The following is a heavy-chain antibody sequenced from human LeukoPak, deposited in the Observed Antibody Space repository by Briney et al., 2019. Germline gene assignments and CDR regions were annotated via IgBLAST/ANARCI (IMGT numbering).Heavy chain of an antibody. D-gene: IGHD6-13*01. CDR3: ARGLGSSRPHP. CDR1: GDSITSDKW. Sequence: PSETLSLTCAVSGDSITSDKWWTWVRQPPGKGLEWIGEINHSGTTNYNPSLRSRVTISVDTSKNQFSLNLNSVTAADTAIYYCARGLGSSRPHPWGQGTLVTVSS. CDR2: INHSGTT. V-gene: IGHV4-4*02. J-gene: IGHJ5*02.